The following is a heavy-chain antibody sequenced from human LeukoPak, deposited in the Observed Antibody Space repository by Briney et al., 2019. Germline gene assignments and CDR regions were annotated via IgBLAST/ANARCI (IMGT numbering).Heavy chain of an antibody. V-gene: IGHV4-39*07. D-gene: IGHD6-19*01. CDR2: IFYSGST. CDR1: GGSISSDTYY. J-gene: IGHJ5*02. CDR3: ARVQYSSGWGATRYFYWFDP. Sequence: SETLSLTCTVSGGSISSDTYYWGWIRQPPEKGLEWIGNIFYSGSTYYNPSLKSRVTISVDTSKNQFSLKLRSVTAADTAVYYCARVQYSSGWGATRYFYWFDPWGQGTLVTVSS.